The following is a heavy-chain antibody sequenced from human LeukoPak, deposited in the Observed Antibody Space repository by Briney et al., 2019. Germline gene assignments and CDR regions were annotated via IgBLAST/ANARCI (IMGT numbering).Heavy chain of an antibody. D-gene: IGHD3-16*01. Sequence: PGGSLRLSCAASGFTFSSYAMRWVRQAPGKGLEWVAVISYDGSNKYYADSVKGRFTISRDNSKNTLYLQMNSLRAEDTAVYYCERFPDWGQGTLVTVSS. CDR2: ISYDGSNK. V-gene: IGHV3-30-3*01. J-gene: IGHJ4*02. CDR1: GFTFSSYA. CDR3: ERFPD.